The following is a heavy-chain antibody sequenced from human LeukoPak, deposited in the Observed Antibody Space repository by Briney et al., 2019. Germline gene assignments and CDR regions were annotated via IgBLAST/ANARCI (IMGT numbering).Heavy chain of an antibody. CDR3: ARGRLFYYLYRDV. Sequence: GDSVKVSCKASGYTFTGYYMHWVRQAPGQGLEWRGWINPNSGGTTYAQKFQGKVTMTRDTSISTADMELSRLRSDDTAVYYCARGRLFYYLYRDVWGKGTTVTISS. CDR1: GYTFTGYY. J-gene: IGHJ6*03. V-gene: IGHV1-2*02. CDR2: INPNSGGT.